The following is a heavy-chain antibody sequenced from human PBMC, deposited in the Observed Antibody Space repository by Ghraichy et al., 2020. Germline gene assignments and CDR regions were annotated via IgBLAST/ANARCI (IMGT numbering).Heavy chain of an antibody. Sequence: SETLSLTCTVSGGSISSGAYYWTWIRQTPGQGLEWIGFIYSRGSTFYNPSLKSRVTISIDTSKNQFSLRLTSVTAADTAVYFCARGASYGENLDYWGQGT. CDR2: IYSRGST. D-gene: IGHD4-17*01. CDR3: ARGASYGENLDY. J-gene: IGHJ4*02. CDR1: GGSISSGAYY. V-gene: IGHV4-30-4*01.